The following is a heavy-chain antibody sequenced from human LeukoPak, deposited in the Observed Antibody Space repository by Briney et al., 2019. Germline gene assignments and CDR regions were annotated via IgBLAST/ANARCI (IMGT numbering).Heavy chain of an antibody. CDR2: INPNSGGT. CDR3: ARSDSSGWHFDY. J-gene: IGHJ4*02. D-gene: IGHD6-19*01. CDR1: GYTFTGYY. Sequence: ASVKVSCKASGYTFTGYYMHWVRQAPGQGLEWMGWINPNSGGTNYAQRFQGRVTMTRDTSISTAYMELSRLRSDDTAVYYCARSDSSGWHFDYWGQGTLVTVSS. V-gene: IGHV1-2*02.